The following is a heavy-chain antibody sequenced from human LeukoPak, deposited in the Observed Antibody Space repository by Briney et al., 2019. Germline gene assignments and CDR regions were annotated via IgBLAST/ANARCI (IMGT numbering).Heavy chain of an antibody. CDR1: GYTFTSYA. CDR2: INAGNGNT. V-gene: IGHV1-3*01. Sequence: GASVKVSCKASGYTFTSYAMHWVRQAPGQRLEWMGWINAGNGNTKYSQKFQGRVTITRDTSASTAYMELSSLRSEDTAVYYCARGDYGDPGLYYYGMDAWGQGTTVTVSS. D-gene: IGHD4-17*01. CDR3: ARGDYGDPGLYYYGMDA. J-gene: IGHJ6*02.